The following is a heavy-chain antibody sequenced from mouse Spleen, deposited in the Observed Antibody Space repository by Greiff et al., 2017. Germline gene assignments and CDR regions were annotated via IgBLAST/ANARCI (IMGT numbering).Heavy chain of an antibody. J-gene: IGHJ4*01. CDR2: IYPGDGDT. CDR1: GYAFSSYW. CDR3: ARRDYYGYAMDY. Sequence: QVQLQQSGAELVKPGASVKISCKASGYAFSSYWMNWVKQRPGKGLEWIGQIYPGDGDTNYNGKFKGKATLTADKSSSTAYMQLSSLTSEDSAVYFCARRDYYGYAMDYWGQGTSVTVSS. D-gene: IGHD1-1*01. V-gene: IGHV1-80*01.